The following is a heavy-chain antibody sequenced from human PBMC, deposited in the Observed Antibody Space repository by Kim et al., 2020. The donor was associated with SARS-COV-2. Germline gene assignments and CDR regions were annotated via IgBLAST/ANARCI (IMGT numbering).Heavy chain of an antibody. CDR3: ARERWADSSSPNYYYYYGMDV. V-gene: IGHV4-59*13. D-gene: IGHD6-6*01. J-gene: IGHJ6*02. CDR1: GGSISSYY. Sequence: SETLSLTCTVSGGSISSYYWSWIRQPPGKGLEWIGYIYYSGSTNYNPSLKSRVTISVDTSKNQFSLKLSSVTAADTAVYYCARERWADSSSPNYYYYYGMDVWGQGTTVTVSS. CDR2: IYYSGST.